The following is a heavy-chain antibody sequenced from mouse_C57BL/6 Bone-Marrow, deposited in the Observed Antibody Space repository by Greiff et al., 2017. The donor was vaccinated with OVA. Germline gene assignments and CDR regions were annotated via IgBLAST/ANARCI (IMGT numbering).Heavy chain of an antibody. V-gene: IGHV1-53*01. CDR1: GYTFTSYW. Sequence: VQLQQPGTELVKPGASVKLSCKASGYTFTSYWMHWVQQRPGQGLEWIGNINPSNGGTNYNEKFKSQATLTVDKSSSTAYMQLSSLTSEDSAVYYCARDYGNYVLFAYWGQGTLVTVSA. D-gene: IGHD2-1*01. CDR2: INPSNGGT. CDR3: ARDYGNYVLFAY. J-gene: IGHJ3*01.